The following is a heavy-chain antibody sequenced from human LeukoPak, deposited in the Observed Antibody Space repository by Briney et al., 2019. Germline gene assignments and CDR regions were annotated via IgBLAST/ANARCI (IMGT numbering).Heavy chain of an antibody. Sequence: PGGSLRLSCAASGFTSNSYWMSWVRQAPGKGLEWVANIKQDGSEKYYVDSVKGRFTISRDNAKNSLYLQMNSLRAEDTAVYYCARMGSSSSSYWGQGTLVTVSS. CDR1: GFTSNSYW. CDR3: ARMGSSSSSY. D-gene: IGHD6-6*01. CDR2: IKQDGSEK. V-gene: IGHV3-7*01. J-gene: IGHJ4*02.